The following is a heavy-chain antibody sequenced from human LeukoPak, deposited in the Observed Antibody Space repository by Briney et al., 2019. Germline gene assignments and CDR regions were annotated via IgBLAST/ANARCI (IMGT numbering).Heavy chain of an antibody. D-gene: IGHD3-10*01. CDR1: GFTFNGYS. CDR2: IRLDSSDI. V-gene: IGHV3-48*01. CDR3: AREWFGELI. Sequence: PGGSLRLSCAASGFTFNGYSMNWVRQAPGKGLEWISFIRLDSSDIYYADSVKGRFTISRDNAKNSLYLQMNSLRADDTAVYYCAREWFGELIWGQGTLVTVSS. J-gene: IGHJ4*02.